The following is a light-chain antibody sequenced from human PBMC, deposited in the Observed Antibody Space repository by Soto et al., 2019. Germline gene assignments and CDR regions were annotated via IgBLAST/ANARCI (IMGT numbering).Light chain of an antibody. CDR2: DDS. J-gene: IGKJ5*01. Sequence: IQMTQSPSTLSASVGDSGTITCRPSQSVSRWLAWYQQKPGKAPRLLIYDDSSLERGVPSRFSRSGSGTEFTLTTSSLQPDDFATHFSPPDKSYPITVGEGTRL. CDR3: PPDKSYPIT. CDR1: QSVSRW. V-gene: IGKV1-5*01.